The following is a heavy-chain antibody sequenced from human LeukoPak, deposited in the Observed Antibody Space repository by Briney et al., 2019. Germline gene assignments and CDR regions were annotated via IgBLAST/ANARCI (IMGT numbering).Heavy chain of an antibody. CDR1: GFTFGGYG. CDR2: IAYDGSRA. D-gene: IGHD1-14*01. V-gene: IGHV3-33*01. CDR3: TRYNNDHFDY. J-gene: IGHJ4*02. Sequence: PGGSLRLSCAGSGFTFGGYGVHWFRQTPGKGLEWVAVIAYDGSRAFYADSVKGRFTISRDNSKNTMSVQMDDLGAEDTAVYYCTRYNNDHFDYWGQGTLVTVSS.